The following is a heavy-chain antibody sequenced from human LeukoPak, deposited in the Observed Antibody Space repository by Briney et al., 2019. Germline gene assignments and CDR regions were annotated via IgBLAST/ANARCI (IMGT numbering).Heavy chain of an antibody. D-gene: IGHD6-6*01. CDR2: ISSSSSYI. Sequence: GGSLRLSCAASGFTFSSYSMNWVRQAPGKGLEWVSSISSSSSYIYYADSVKGRFAISRDNSKNTLYLQMNSLRAEDTAVYYCANLKYSSSSGAEYFQHWGQGTLVTVSS. CDR1: GFTFSSYS. V-gene: IGHV3-21*04. J-gene: IGHJ1*01. CDR3: ANLKYSSSSGAEYFQH.